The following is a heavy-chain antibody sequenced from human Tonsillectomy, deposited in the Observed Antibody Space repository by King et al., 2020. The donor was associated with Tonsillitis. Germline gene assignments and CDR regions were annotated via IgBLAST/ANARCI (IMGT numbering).Heavy chain of an antibody. CDR2: MSFDGSNK. CDR3: ARRDGALDYYYYALDV. J-gene: IGHJ6*02. Sequence: VQLVESGGGVVQPGRSLRLSCAASGFTFSSYAMHWVRQAPGKGLEGVADMSFDGSNKYYADSVKGRFTISRDNSKNTLSLQMNSLRAEDTAVYYCARRDGALDYYYYALDVWGQGTTVTVSS. CDR1: GFTFSSYA. V-gene: IGHV3-30-3*01. D-gene: IGHD4-17*01.